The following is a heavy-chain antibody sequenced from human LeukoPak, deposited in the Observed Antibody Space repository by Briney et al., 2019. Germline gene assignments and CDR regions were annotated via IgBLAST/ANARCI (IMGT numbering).Heavy chain of an antibody. CDR1: GGSITSYY. CDR3: ARHGGYSYGIDY. CDR2: MYYSGST. D-gene: IGHD5-18*01. V-gene: IGHV4-59*01. J-gene: IGHJ4*02. Sequence: SETLSLTCTVSGGSITSYYWSWIRQPPGKGLEWIGYMYYSGSTNYNPSLKSRVTISVDTSKNQFSLKLSSVTAADTAVYYCARHGGYSYGIDYWGERRLASVSS.